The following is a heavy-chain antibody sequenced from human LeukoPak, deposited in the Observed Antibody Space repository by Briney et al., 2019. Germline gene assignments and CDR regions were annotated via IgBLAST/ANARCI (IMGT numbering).Heavy chain of an antibody. CDR2: IRSDGSSN. CDR3: VGDRDWGFDY. CDR1: GFTFSSYW. J-gene: IGHJ4*02. Sequence: GGSLRLSCAASGFTFSSYWMHWVRQAPGKGLEWVTFIRSDGSSNYYGDSVKGRFTLSRDNFKNTLSLQMNSLRAEDTAVYYCVGDRDWGFDYWGQGTLVTVSS. V-gene: IGHV3-30*02. D-gene: IGHD3/OR15-3a*01.